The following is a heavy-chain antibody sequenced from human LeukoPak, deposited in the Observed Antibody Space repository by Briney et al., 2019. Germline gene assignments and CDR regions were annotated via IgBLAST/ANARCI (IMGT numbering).Heavy chain of an antibody. CDR3: ARDGVGATTVDY. V-gene: IGHV1-69*01. CDR2: IIPIFGTA. CDR1: GATFSSYA. Sequence: SVKLSCKASGATFSSYAISWVRQAPGQGLEWMGGIIPIFGTANYAQKFQGRVTITADESTSTTYMELSSLRSEYTAVYYCARDGVGATTVDYWGQGTLVTVSS. J-gene: IGHJ4*02. D-gene: IGHD1-26*01.